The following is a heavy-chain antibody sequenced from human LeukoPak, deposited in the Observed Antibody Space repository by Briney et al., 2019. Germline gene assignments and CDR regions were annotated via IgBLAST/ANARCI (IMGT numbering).Heavy chain of an antibody. Sequence: SETLSLTCSISGGSISSYYWSWIRQPAGKGLEWIGRIYTSGSTNYNPSLKSRVTISVDTSKNQFSLKLSSVTAADTAVYYCAREGTVTTSASAFDIWGQGTMVTVSS. CDR2: IYTSGST. CDR1: GGSISSYY. J-gene: IGHJ3*02. D-gene: IGHD4-17*01. V-gene: IGHV4-4*07. CDR3: AREGTVTTSASAFDI.